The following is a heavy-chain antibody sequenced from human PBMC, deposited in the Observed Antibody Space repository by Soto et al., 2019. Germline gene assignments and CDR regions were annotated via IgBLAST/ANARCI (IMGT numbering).Heavy chain of an antibody. J-gene: IGHJ4*02. D-gene: IGHD3-16*01. V-gene: IGHV1-69*18. CDR2: IIPVFRTS. CDR1: GVTFSSYA. Sequence: QVQLVQSGAELKKPGSSVKVSCSASGVTFSSYAFTWVRPAPGQGLEWMGNIIPVFRTSNYAQGFQGRLTISADESTNTIYMELSSLRSEDTAVYFCAKDGSWDGGGGESWGQGTLVIVSS. CDR3: AKDGSWDGGGGES.